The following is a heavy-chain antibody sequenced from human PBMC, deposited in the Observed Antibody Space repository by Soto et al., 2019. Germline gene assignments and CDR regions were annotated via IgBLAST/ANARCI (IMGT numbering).Heavy chain of an antibody. Sequence: QVQLVESGGGVVQPGRSLRLSCAASGFTFSSYGMHWVRQAPGKGLEWVAVIWYDGSNKYYADSVKGRVTISRDNSKNTLYLQMNSLRAEDTAVYYCAREDGYSGYDWEYDAFDIWGQGTMVTVSS. CDR3: AREDGYSGYDWEYDAFDI. V-gene: IGHV3-33*01. CDR1: GFTFSSYG. J-gene: IGHJ3*02. CDR2: IWYDGSNK. D-gene: IGHD5-12*01.